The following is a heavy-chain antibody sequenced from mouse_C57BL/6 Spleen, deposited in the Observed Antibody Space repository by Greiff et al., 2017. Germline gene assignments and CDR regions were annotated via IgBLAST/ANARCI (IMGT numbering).Heavy chain of an antibody. D-gene: IGHD1-1*01. CDR3: ARSRYYGSEAWYFDV. CDR2: INPNNGGT. Sequence: EVQLQQSGPELVKPGASVKISCKASGYTFTDYYMNWVKQSHGKSLEWIGDINPNNGGTSYNQKFKGKATLTVDKSSSTAYMELRSLTSEDSAVYYCARSRYYGSEAWYFDVWGTGTTVTVSS. CDR1: GYTFTDYY. V-gene: IGHV1-26*01. J-gene: IGHJ1*03.